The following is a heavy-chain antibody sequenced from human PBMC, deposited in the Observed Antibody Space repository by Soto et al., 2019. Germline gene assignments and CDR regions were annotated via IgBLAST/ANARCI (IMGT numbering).Heavy chain of an antibody. CDR1: GGSIYTYS. J-gene: IGHJ4*02. V-gene: IGHV4-4*07. CDR3: AGRDPGTSVDY. CDR2: IYSSGSA. Sequence: SETLSLTCTVSGGSIYTYSWTWIRQPAGKGLEWIGHIYSSGSANYNPSLKSRVSMSVDTSKNQFSLKLNSVTAADTAVYYCAGRDPGTSVDYWGQGTLVTVSS. D-gene: IGHD1-7*01.